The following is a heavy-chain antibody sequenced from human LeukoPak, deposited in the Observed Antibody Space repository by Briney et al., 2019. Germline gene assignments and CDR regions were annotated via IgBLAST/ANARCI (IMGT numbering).Heavy chain of an antibody. V-gene: IGHV1-18*01. Sequence: GASVKVSCKASGGTFSSYAISWVRQAPGQGLEWMGWISAYNGNTNYAQKLQGRVTMTTDTSTSTAYMELRSLRSDDTAVYYCARDDFDLCGMDVWGQGTTVTVSS. CDR3: ARDDFDLCGMDV. D-gene: IGHD3-9*01. CDR1: GGTFSSYA. CDR2: ISAYNGNT. J-gene: IGHJ6*02.